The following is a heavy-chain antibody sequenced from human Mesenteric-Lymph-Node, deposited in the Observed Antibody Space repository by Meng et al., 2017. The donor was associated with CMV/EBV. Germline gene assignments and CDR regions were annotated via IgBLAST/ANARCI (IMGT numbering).Heavy chain of an antibody. D-gene: IGHD1-14*01. Sequence: GGSLRLSCAASGFSFSNHWMSWVRQTPGKGLEWVANIKQDGSEIYYVESVKGRFTISRDNAKNSLSLQMSSLRAEDTAVYYCAREGMTTADFDFWGQGTLVTVSS. J-gene: IGHJ4*02. CDR1: GFSFSNHW. V-gene: IGHV3-7*01. CDR3: AREGMTTADFDF. CDR2: IKQDGSEI.